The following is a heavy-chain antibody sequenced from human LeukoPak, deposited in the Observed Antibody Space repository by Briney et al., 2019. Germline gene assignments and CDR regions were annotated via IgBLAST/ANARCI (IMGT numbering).Heavy chain of an antibody. CDR2: IKQDGSEK. CDR3: ARVGGVVPAMPLCFFDY. D-gene: IGHD2-2*01. J-gene: IGHJ4*02. Sequence: PGGSLRLSCAASGFTFSSYWMSWVRQAPGKGLEWVANIKQDGSEKYYVDSVKGRFTISRDNAKNSLYLQMNSLRAEDTAVYYRARVGGVVPAMPLCFFDYWGQGTLVTVSS. CDR1: GFTFSSYW. V-gene: IGHV3-7*01.